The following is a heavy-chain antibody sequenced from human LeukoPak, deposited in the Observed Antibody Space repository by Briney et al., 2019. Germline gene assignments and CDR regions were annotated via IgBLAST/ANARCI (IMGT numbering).Heavy chain of an antibody. Sequence: ASVKVSCKASGYTFTGYYMHWVRQAPGQGLEWMGWINPNSGGTNYAQKFQGRVTMTRDTSISTAYMELSRLRSDDTAVYYCARRYSSDSSGYYYVSGAFDIWGQGTMVTVSS. V-gene: IGHV1-2*02. D-gene: IGHD3-22*01. CDR1: GYTFTGYY. CDR2: INPNSGGT. J-gene: IGHJ3*02. CDR3: ARRYSSDSSGYYYVSGAFDI.